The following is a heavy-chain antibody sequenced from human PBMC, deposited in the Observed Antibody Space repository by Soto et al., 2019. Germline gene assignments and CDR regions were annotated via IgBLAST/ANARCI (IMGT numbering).Heavy chain of an antibody. V-gene: IGHV3-11*01. Sequence: GSLRLSGAASVFSFSDYYMSWIRQPPGKGLEWVSYISKSGSIIHYADSVKGRFTISRDNAKNSLYLQMNSLRAEDTALYYCARDLSPYSDYYDESSSETWFDPWGQGTLVTVSS. J-gene: IGHJ5*02. CDR3: ARDLSPYSDYYDESSSETWFDP. D-gene: IGHD3-22*01. CDR1: VFSFSDYY. CDR2: ISKSGSII.